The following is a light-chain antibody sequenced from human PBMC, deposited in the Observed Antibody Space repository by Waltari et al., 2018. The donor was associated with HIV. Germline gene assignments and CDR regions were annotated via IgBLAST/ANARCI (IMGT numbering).Light chain of an antibody. CDR3: ATWDDNLSGVV. CDR1: SSDIGSYY. Sequence: QSVLTQPPSASGTPGQRVTISCSGSSSDIGSYYVYWFQQLPGTAPKLRIYRNNQRPSGVPDRFSGSKSGTSASLAISVLRSEDEADYYCATWDDNLSGVVFGGGTKLTVL. CDR2: RNN. V-gene: IGLV1-47*01. J-gene: IGLJ2*01.